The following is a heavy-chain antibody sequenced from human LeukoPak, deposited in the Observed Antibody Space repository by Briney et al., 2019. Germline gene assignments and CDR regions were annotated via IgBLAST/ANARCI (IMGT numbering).Heavy chain of an antibody. CDR3: AKDRRYCSSTSCWKAFDI. J-gene: IGHJ3*02. CDR1: GFTFDDYA. V-gene: IGHV3-9*01. CDR2: ISWNSGSI. Sequence: QTGRSLRLSCAASGFTFDDYAMHWVRQAPGKGLEWVSGISWNSGSIGYADSVKGRFTISRDNAKNSLYLQMNSLRAEDTALYYCAKDRRYCSSTSCWKAFDIWGQGTMVTVSS. D-gene: IGHD2-2*01.